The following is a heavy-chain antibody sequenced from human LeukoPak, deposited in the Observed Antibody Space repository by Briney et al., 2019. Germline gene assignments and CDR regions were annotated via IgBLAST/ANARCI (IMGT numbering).Heavy chain of an antibody. CDR3: ARDNPHYSSGGGGSCYYYYMDV. V-gene: IGHV1-69*05. CDR1: GYTFTSYA. CDR2: IIPIFGTA. Sequence: ASVKVSCKASGYTFTSYAMNWVRQAPGQGLEWMGGIIPIFGTANYAQKFQGRVTITTDESTSTAYMELSSLRSEDTAVYYCARDNPHYSSGGGGSCYYYYMDVWGKGTTVTVSS. D-gene: IGHD6-19*01. J-gene: IGHJ6*03.